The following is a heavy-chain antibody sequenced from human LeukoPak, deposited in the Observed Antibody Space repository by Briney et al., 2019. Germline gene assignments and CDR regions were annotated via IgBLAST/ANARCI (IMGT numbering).Heavy chain of an antibody. Sequence: SETLSLTCAVYGGSFSGYSWTWIRQPPGKGLEWIGEINHSGSTNYNPSLKSRVTISIDTSKNQFSLRLSSVTAADTAVYYCAREGQGDAFDIWGQGTMVTVSS. CDR2: INHSGST. V-gene: IGHV4-34*01. CDR3: AREGQGDAFDI. J-gene: IGHJ3*02. CDR1: GGSFSGYS.